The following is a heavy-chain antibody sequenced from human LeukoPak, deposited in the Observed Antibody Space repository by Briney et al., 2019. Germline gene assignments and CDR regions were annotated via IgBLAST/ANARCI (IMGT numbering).Heavy chain of an antibody. D-gene: IGHD3-3*01. CDR1: GYTFTSYG. CDR2: ISAYNGNT. J-gene: IGHJ5*02. V-gene: IGHV1-18*01. Sequence: GASVKVSCKASGYTFTSYGISWVRQAPGQGLEWMGWISAYNGNTNYAQKLQGRVTMTTDTSTSTAYMELRSLRSDDTAVYYCARSSRSGSGYSYWFDPWGQGTLVTVSS. CDR3: ARSSRSGSGYSYWFDP.